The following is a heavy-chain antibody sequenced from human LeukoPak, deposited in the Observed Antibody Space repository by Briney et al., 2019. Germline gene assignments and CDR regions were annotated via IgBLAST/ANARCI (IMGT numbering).Heavy chain of an antibody. Sequence: GGSLRLSCAASGFTVSSNYMSWVRQAPGKGLEWGSVIYSGGSTYYADSVKGRFTISRDNSKNTLYLQMNSLRAEDTAVYYCAREVVGATIGPFDYWGQGTLVTVSS. J-gene: IGHJ4*02. CDR3: AREVVGATIGPFDY. V-gene: IGHV3-66*01. D-gene: IGHD1-26*01. CDR1: GFTVSSNY. CDR2: IYSGGST.